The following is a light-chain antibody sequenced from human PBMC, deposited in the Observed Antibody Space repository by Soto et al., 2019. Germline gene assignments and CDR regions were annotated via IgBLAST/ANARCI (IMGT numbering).Light chain of an antibody. V-gene: IGKV3-11*01. Sequence: EIVLTQSPATLSLSPGERATLSCRASQSVSSYLAWYQQEPGQAPRLLIYDASNRATGIPARFSGSGSGTDFTLTISSLEPEDFAVYYCQQRSNWPITFGQGTRLRL. CDR1: QSVSSY. CDR3: QQRSNWPIT. J-gene: IGKJ5*01. CDR2: DAS.